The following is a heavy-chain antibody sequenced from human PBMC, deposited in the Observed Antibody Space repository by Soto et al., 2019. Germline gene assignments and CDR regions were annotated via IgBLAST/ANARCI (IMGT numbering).Heavy chain of an antibody. CDR3: AKDGAVDIVVVATDHGIDV. D-gene: IGHD2-15*01. CDR2: ISYDGSSK. J-gene: IGHJ6*02. Sequence: GGSLRLSCAASGFTFSRYAMHWVRRTPGKGLEWVAVISYDGSSKSYADSVKGRFTISRDNSKNTMYLQMNSPRVGDTAVYYCAKDGAVDIVVVATDHGIDVWGQGTTVTVSS. CDR1: GFTFSRYA. V-gene: IGHV3-30*18.